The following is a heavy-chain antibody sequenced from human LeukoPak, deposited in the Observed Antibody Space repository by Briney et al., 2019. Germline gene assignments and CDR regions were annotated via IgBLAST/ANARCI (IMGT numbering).Heavy chain of an antibody. CDR2: IYPGDSDT. J-gene: IGHJ4*02. Sequence: RGASLKISCKGSGYSFTSYWIGWVRQMPGKGLEWMGIIYPGDSDTRYSPSFQGQVTISADKSISPAYLQWSSLKASDTAMYYCARVELQLGYFDYWGQGTLVTVSS. V-gene: IGHV5-51*01. CDR1: GYSFTSYW. CDR3: ARVELQLGYFDY. D-gene: IGHD5-24*01.